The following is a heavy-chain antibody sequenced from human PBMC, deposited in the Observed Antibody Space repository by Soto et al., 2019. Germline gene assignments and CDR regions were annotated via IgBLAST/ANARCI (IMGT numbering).Heavy chain of an antibody. CDR3: ARDRNYDFWSGYYPPGHYYGMDV. V-gene: IGHV1-18*01. D-gene: IGHD3-3*01. CDR2: ISAYNGNT. J-gene: IGHJ6*02. CDR1: GYTFASYG. Sequence: ASVKVSCKASGYTFASYGISWGRQAPGQGLEWMGWISAYNGNTNYAQKLQGRVTMTTDTSTSTAYMELRSLRSDDTAVYYCARDRNYDFWSGYYPPGHYYGMDVWG.